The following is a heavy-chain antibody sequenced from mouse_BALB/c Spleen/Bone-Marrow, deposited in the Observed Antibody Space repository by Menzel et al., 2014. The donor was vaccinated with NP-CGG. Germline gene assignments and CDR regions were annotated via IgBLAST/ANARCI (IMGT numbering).Heavy chain of an antibody. CDR2: IHPNSGNT. V-gene: IGHV1S130*01. CDR3: ARELGRGYYFDY. J-gene: IGHJ2*01. CDR1: GYTFTSSW. Sequence: QVQLKQSGSVLVRPGASVKLSCKASGYTFTSSWMHWAKQRPGQGLEWIGEIHPNSGNTNYNEKSKGKATLTVDTSSSTAYVDLSSLTSEDSAVYYCARELGRGYYFDYWGQGTTLTVSS. D-gene: IGHD4-1*01.